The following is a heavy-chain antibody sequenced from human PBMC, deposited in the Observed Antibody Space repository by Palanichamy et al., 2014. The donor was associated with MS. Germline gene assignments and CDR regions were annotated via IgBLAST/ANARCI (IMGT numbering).Heavy chain of an antibody. CDR1: GFTFSRHW. CDR2: IKPDGGEK. V-gene: IGHV3-7*01. J-gene: IGHJ4*02. Sequence: EVQLVESGGGLVQPGRSLRLSCAASGFTFSRHWMGWVRQAPGKGLEWVANIKPDGGEKYFVDSVKGRFTISRDNAKNSLYLQMNSLRAEDTAVYYCTKDGSGWSDYWGQGTLVTVSS. D-gene: IGHD6-19*01. CDR3: TKDGSGWSDY.